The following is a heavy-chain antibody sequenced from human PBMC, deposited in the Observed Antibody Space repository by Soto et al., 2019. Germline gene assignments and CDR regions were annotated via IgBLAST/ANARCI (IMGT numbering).Heavy chain of an antibody. CDR1: GGSISSTNW. CDR3: STLPPRIVVSIVPIPT. J-gene: IGHJ4*02. CDR2: IYHNGSP. D-gene: IGHD2-21*01. Sequence: SETLSLTCVVSGGSISSTNWWTWVRQPPGKRLEWIGEIYHNGSPTYSPSLRGRATISVDKSNNQFSLRLRSVTAADTAVYSCSTLPPRIVVSIVPIPTGGQGNLVNVSS. V-gene: IGHV4-4*02.